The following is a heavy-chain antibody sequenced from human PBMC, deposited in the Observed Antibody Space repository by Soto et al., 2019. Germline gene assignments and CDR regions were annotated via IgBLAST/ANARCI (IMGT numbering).Heavy chain of an antibody. CDR1: GFTFSSYA. Sequence: GSLRLACTASGFTFSSYAMSGVRQAAGKGLEWVSYISSSGSTIYYADSVKVRFTISRDNAKNSLYLQMNSLRAEDTAVYYCAREGYSYGYVGGYGMDVWGQGTTVTVYS. V-gene: IGHV3-48*04. D-gene: IGHD5-18*01. J-gene: IGHJ6*02. CDR3: AREGYSYGYVGGYGMDV. CDR2: ISSSGSTI.